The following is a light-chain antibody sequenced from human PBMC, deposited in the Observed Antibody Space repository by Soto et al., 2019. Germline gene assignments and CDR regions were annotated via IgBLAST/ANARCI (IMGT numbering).Light chain of an antibody. CDR3: QQTFGKPLVT. CDR1: QNINNY. J-gene: IGKJ5*01. V-gene: IGKV1-39*01. Sequence: DIQMTQSPSSLSASVGDRVTITCQASQNINNYLNWYQQKPGRAPKLLIYDASNLEAGVPSRFSGTGSGTDFTLTISSLQPEDFAIYYCQQTFGKPLVTFGQGTRLEIK. CDR2: DAS.